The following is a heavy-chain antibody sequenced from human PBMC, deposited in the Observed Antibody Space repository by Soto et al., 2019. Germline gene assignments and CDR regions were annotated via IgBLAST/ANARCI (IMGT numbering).Heavy chain of an antibody. D-gene: IGHD3-22*01. Sequence: GASVKVSCKASGYTFTGYYMHWVRQAPGQGLEWMGWINPNSGGTNYAQKFQGWVTMTRDTSISTAYMELSRLRSDDTAVYYCARGTTMIVVVNPPYYYGMDVWGQGTTVTVSS. V-gene: IGHV1-2*04. CDR3: ARGTTMIVVVNPPYYYGMDV. CDR2: INPNSGGT. J-gene: IGHJ6*02. CDR1: GYTFTGYY.